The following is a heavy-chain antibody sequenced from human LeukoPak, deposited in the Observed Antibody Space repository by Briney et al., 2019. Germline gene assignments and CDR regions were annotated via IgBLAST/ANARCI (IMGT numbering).Heavy chain of an antibody. Sequence: GGSLGLSCAASGFTFSSYAMSWVRQAPGKGLEWVSAISGRGGSTYYADSVKGRFTISRDNSKNTLYLQMNSLRAEDTAVYYCAKPYSGYDLDNWFDPWGQGTLVTVSS. J-gene: IGHJ5*02. D-gene: IGHD5-12*01. V-gene: IGHV3-23*01. CDR3: AKPYSGYDLDNWFDP. CDR2: ISGRGGST. CDR1: GFTFSSYA.